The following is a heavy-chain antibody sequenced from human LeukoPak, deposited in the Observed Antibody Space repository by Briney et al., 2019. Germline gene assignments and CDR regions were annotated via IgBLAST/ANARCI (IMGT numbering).Heavy chain of an antibody. CDR2: ISSSSSTI. CDR1: AFTFSSYS. V-gene: IGHV3-48*01. J-gene: IGHJ6*03. Sequence: GGSLRLSCAASAFTFSSYSMNWVRQAPGKGLEWVSYISSSSSTIYYADSVKGRFTISRDNAKNSLYLQMNSLRAEDTAVYYCARFIYYYYYMDVWGKGTTVTVSS. CDR3: ARFIYYYYYMDV.